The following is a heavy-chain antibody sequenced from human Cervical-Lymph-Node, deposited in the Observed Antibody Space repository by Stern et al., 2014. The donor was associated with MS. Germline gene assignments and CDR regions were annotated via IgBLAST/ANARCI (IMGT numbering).Heavy chain of an antibody. Sequence: QITLKESGPPLVKPTQTLTLTCTFSGFSLSTTRVGVGWVRQPPGKALESLALIFWDDEKRYSPSLKSRLTITKDTSKNQVVLNMTNMDPADTATYYCAHRYDYGEYVFGSWGPGALVTVSS. V-gene: IGHV2-5*02. CDR1: GFSLSTTRVG. CDR2: IFWDDEK. J-gene: IGHJ4*02. D-gene: IGHD4-17*01. CDR3: AHRYDYGEYVFGS.